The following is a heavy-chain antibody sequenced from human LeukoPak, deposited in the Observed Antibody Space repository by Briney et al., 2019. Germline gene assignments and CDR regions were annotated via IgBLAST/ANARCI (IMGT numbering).Heavy chain of an antibody. CDR3: AGTRIAAGGY. Sequence: SETLSLTCTVSGGSISSSSYYWGWIRQPPGKGLEWIGSIYYSGSTYYNPSLKSRVTISVDTSKNQFSLKLSSVTAADTAVYYCAGTRIAAGGYWGQGTLVTVSS. V-gene: IGHV4-39*07. J-gene: IGHJ4*02. CDR2: IYYSGST. CDR1: GGSISSSSYY. D-gene: IGHD6-13*01.